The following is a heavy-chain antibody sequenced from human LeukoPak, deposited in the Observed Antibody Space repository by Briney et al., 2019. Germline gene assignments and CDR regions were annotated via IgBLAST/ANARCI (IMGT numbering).Heavy chain of an antibody. V-gene: IGHV3-74*01. CDR3: AKEGYYDSSGFDY. CDR1: GFTFSSYW. D-gene: IGHD3-22*01. CDR2: INSDGSST. Sequence: GGSLRLSCAASGFTFSSYWMHWVRQAPGKGLVWVSRINSDGSSTSYADSVKGRFTISRDDSKNTLYLQMNSLRAEDTAVYYCAKEGYYDSSGFDYWGQGTLVTVSS. J-gene: IGHJ4*02.